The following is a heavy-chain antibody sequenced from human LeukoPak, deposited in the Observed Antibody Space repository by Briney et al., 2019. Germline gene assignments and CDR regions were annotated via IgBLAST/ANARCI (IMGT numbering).Heavy chain of an antibody. Sequence: SGGSLRLSCAASGFTLGNYWMHWVRQAPGKGLVWVSRGDGDGSHSTYADSVKGRFTISRDNAKNTLYLQMNSLTGEDTAAYYCAYSDHFDNWGQGTLVTVSS. J-gene: IGHJ4*02. D-gene: IGHD4-17*01. CDR1: GFTLGNYW. V-gene: IGHV3-74*03. CDR2: GDGDGSHS. CDR3: AYSDHFDN.